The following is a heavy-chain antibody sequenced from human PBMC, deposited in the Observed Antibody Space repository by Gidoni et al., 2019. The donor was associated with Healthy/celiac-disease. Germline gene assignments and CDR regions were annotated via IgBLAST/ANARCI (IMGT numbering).Heavy chain of an antibody. CDR2: IYPGDSDT. J-gene: IGHJ4*02. D-gene: IGHD5-18*01. V-gene: IGHV5-51*01. Sequence: EVQLVQSGAEVKKPGESLKISCKGSGNSFTSYCIDWVRQMPGKGLVWMGIIYPGDSDTRYCPSFQGQVTISSSKSISTAYLQWSSLKASDTAMYYCARHASVYTAMDLGQGTLVTVSS. CDR3: ARHASVYTAMD. CDR1: GNSFTSYC.